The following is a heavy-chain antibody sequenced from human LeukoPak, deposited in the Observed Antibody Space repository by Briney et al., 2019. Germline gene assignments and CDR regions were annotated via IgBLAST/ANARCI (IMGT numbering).Heavy chain of an antibody. CDR2: ISSSSSYI. CDR1: GFTFSSYS. CDR3: ARVTYYYDSTLLDY. J-gene: IGHJ4*02. Sequence: PGGPLRLSCAASGFTFSSYSMNWVRQAPGKGLEWVSSISSSSSYIYYADSVKGRFTISRDNAKNSLYLQMNSLRAEDTAVYYCARVTYYYDSTLLDYWGQGTLVTVSS. V-gene: IGHV3-21*01. D-gene: IGHD3-22*01.